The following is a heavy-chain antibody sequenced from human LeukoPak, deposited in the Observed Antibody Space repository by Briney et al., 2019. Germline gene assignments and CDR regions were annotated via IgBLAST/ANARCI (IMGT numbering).Heavy chain of an antibody. CDR2: ISVINNANT. V-gene: IGHV1-18*01. D-gene: IGHD2-21*02. CDR3: SREFPFCGADCFSGVFDI. Sequence: GASVKVSCKASGYTFSSYGINWVRQAPGQGLEWMGWISVINNANTRYAQNFQGRLTMTTDTSTTTAYMELRSLRSDDTAVYYCSREFPFCGADCFSGVFDIWGQGTMVTV. J-gene: IGHJ3*02. CDR1: GYTFSSYG.